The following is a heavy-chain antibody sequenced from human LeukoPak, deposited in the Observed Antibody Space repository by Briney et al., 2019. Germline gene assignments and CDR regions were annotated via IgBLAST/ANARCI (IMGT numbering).Heavy chain of an antibody. CDR1: GGTFSSYA. CDR2: IILIFGTA. CDR3: ATVEWDTPHAYFDY. J-gene: IGHJ4*02. D-gene: IGHD3-3*01. V-gene: IGHV1-69*05. Sequence: GSSVKVSCKASGGTFSSYAISWVRQAPGQGLEWMGGIILIFGTANYAQKFQGRVTITTDESTSTAYMELSSLRSEDTAVYYCATVEWDTPHAYFDYWGQGTLVTVSS.